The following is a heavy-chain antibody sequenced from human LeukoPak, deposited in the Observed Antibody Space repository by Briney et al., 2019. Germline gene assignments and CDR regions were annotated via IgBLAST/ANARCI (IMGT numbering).Heavy chain of an antibody. J-gene: IGHJ4*02. CDR3: ATQADSSWTGQLDY. V-gene: IGHV1-46*01. CDR2: INPSGGST. D-gene: IGHD6-13*01. Sequence: ASVKVSCKVSGYTLTELSMHWVRQAPGQGLEWMGIINPSGGSTSYAQKFQGRVTMTRDMSTSTVYMELSSLRSEDTAVYYCATQADSSWTGQLDYWGQGTLVTVSS. CDR1: GYTLTELS.